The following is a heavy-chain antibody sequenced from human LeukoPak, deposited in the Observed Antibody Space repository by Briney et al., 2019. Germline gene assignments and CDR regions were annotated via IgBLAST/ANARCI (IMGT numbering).Heavy chain of an antibody. D-gene: IGHD3-22*01. CDR1: GYSFTSYR. Sequence: GESLKISCKGSGYSFTSYRIGWVRQMPGKGLEWMGIIYPGDSDTRYSPSFQGQVTISADKSISTAYLQWSSLKASDTAMYYCARQAEYYYDSSGYFLSYYFDYWGQGTLVTVSS. V-gene: IGHV5-51*01. J-gene: IGHJ4*02. CDR3: ARQAEYYYDSSGYFLSYYFDY. CDR2: IYPGDSDT.